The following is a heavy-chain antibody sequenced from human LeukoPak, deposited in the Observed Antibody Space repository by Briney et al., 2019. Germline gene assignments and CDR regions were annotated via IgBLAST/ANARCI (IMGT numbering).Heavy chain of an antibody. D-gene: IGHD2-2*01. J-gene: IGHJ6*03. V-gene: IGHV4-38-2*02. Sequence: SETLSLTCTVSGYSISSGYYWGWIRQPPGKGLECIGSIDHSGSTSYNPSLKSRVTISVDTSKNQFSLKVSSVTAADTAVYYCARAPHCSSTTRCYLGGHHMDVWGKGTTVAVSS. CDR1: GYSISSGYY. CDR2: IDHSGST. CDR3: ARAPHCSSTTRCYLGGHHMDV.